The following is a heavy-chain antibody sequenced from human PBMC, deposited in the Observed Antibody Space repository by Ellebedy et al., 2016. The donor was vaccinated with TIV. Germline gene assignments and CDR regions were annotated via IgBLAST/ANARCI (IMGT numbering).Heavy chain of an antibody. J-gene: IGHJ6*02. V-gene: IGHV1-46*01. Sequence: ASVKVSCKASGGTFSSYAISWVRQAPGQGLEWMGIINPIGGSTSYAQKFQGRVTMTRDTSTSTVYMELSSLRSEDTAVYYCASPRYCTNGVCYHGHYGMDIWGQGTTVTVSS. CDR1: GGTFSSYA. CDR3: ASPRYCTNGVCYHGHYGMDI. CDR2: INPIGGST. D-gene: IGHD2-8*01.